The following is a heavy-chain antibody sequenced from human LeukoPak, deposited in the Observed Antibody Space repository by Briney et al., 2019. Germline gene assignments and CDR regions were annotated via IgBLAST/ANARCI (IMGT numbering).Heavy chain of an antibody. J-gene: IGHJ6*02. V-gene: IGHV4-4*07. CDR1: GASISSSY. Sequence: SETLSLTCTVSGASISSSYWSWIRQPAGKGLEWIGRISSSGSTSYNPSLKSRVTMSLDMSKNQFSLRLSSVTATDTAVYFCARDPAVGANGDYYNYGMDVWGQGTTVLVSS. D-gene: IGHD3-16*01. CDR2: ISSSGST. CDR3: ARDPAVGANGDYYNYGMDV.